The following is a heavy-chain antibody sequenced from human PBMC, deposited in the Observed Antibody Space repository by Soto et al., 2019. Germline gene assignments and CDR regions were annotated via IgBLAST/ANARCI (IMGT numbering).Heavy chain of an antibody. D-gene: IGHD2-2*02. V-gene: IGHV1-18*01. Sequence: ASVKVSCKASGYTFTSYGISWVRQAPGQGLEWMGWISAYNGNTIYAQKLQGRVTMTTDTSTSTAYMELRSLRSDDTAVYYCARDRARDIVVVPAAIKGDYFDYWGQGTLVTVSS. J-gene: IGHJ4*02. CDR1: GYTFTSYG. CDR2: ISAYNGNT. CDR3: ARDRARDIVVVPAAIKGDYFDY.